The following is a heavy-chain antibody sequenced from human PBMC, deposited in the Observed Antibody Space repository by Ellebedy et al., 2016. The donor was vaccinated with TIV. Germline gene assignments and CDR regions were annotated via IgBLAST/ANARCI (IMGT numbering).Heavy chain of an antibody. D-gene: IGHD2-21*01. V-gene: IGHV6-1*01. J-gene: IGHJ3*02. CDR3: ARAPAFCGGVAFDI. CDR2: TYYRSKWYA. CDR1: GDSVSSNTAA. Sequence: SQTLSLTXXISGDSVSSNTAAWNWIRQSPSRGLEWLGRTYYRSKWYAEYAVSVKSRITVNADTSKNQLSLQLDSLTPDDTAIYYCARAPAFCGGVAFDIWGQGTVVTVSS.